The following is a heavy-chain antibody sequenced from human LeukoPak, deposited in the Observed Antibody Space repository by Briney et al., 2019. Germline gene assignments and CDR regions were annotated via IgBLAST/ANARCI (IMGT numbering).Heavy chain of an antibody. J-gene: IGHJ6*02. D-gene: IGHD5-24*01. Sequence: PGGSLRLSCGASGFHFRCYEMTWVRQAPGKGLGWGSNISSSDTTIHYADSVKGRFTISRDNARNSLYLKMNSLRAEDTAVYYCARSRRDNYYYYYGMDVWGQGTTVTVSS. CDR2: ISSSDTTI. CDR1: GFHFRCYE. V-gene: IGHV3-48*03. CDR3: ARSRRDNYYYYYGMDV.